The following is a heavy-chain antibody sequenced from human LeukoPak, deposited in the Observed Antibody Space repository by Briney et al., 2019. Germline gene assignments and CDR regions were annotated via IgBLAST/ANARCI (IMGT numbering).Heavy chain of an antibody. V-gene: IGHV3-23*01. Sequence: PGGSLRLSCAASGFTFSTYIMNWVRQTPGKGLEWVSVIGGGPGNTYYTDSVKGRFTISRDNSKNTLYLHLNSLRAEDTAVYYCAKGKGPTANWYFDVWGRGTLVTVSS. D-gene: IGHD2-21*02. CDR2: IGGGPGNT. J-gene: IGHJ2*01. CDR3: AKGKGPTANWYFDV. CDR1: GFTFSTYI.